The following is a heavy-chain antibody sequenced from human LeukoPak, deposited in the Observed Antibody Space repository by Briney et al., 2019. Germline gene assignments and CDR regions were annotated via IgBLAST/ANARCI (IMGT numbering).Heavy chain of an antibody. CDR2: IREDGNEK. Sequence: GGSLRLSCAATGFTFRKHWMSWVRQTVGKGLECVAKIREDGNEKHYVDSVKGRFTISRDNAKNSLFLQMNNLRVDDTAVYYCARDYSSSWTPKFFQHWGQGTLVTVSS. CDR1: GFTFRKHW. D-gene: IGHD6-13*01. CDR3: ARDYSSSWTPKFFQH. J-gene: IGHJ1*01. V-gene: IGHV3-7*01.